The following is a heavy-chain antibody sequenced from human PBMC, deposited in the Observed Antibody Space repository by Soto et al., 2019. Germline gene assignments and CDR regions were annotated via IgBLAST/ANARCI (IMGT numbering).Heavy chain of an antibody. V-gene: IGHV4-61*08. J-gene: IGHJ4*02. CDR2: ISYSGST. Sequence: LETLSLTCTVAGASVSSGGFSWSWIRQPPGQGLEWIGSISYSGSTTYYPSLRSRVTISVDTSKNQFSLRLNSVTAADTAIYFCARVTFLIVGSVFSTPFDFWGQGTLVTVSS. CDR3: ARVTFLIVGSVFSTPFDF. D-gene: IGHD1-26*01. CDR1: GASVSSGGFS.